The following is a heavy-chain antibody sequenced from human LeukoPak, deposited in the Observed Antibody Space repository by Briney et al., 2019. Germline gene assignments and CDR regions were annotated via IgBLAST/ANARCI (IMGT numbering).Heavy chain of an antibody. CDR1: GFTLSNYG. CDR3: ARDEGDSSGYYPGL. V-gene: IGHV3-33*01. Sequence: GRSLRLSCAASGFTLSNYGMHWVRQAPGKGREGVAAIWHDGSRKYYAEPVKGRFTISRDNARNTVYVQMDSLRAEDTAVYYCARDEGDSSGYYPGLWGQGTLVTVSS. CDR2: IWHDGSRK. D-gene: IGHD3-22*01. J-gene: IGHJ1*01.